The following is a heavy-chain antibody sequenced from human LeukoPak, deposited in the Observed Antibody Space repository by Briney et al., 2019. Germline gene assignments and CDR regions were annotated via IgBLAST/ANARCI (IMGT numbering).Heavy chain of an antibody. CDR3: ARGYGSGSYYPDY. CDR2: INSDGSST. J-gene: IGHJ4*02. Sequence: GGSLRLSCAASGFTFSSYGMHWVRQAPGKGLVWVSRINSDGSSTSYADSVKGRFTISRDNAKNTLYLQMNSLRAEDTAVYYCARGYGSGSYYPDYWGQGTLVTVSS. D-gene: IGHD3-10*01. CDR1: GFTFSSYG. V-gene: IGHV3-74*01.